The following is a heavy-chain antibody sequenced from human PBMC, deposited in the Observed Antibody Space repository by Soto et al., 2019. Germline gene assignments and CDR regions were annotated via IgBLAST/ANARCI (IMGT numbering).Heavy chain of an antibody. V-gene: IGHV1-18*01. D-gene: IGHD2-2*01. J-gene: IGHJ5*02. Sequence: QAQMVQSGAEVKKPWASVKVSCRTSGYTFTTYGVSWVRPAPGQGLEWMGWISGYNGDITYAERLQGRLTMTTDTSTSTAYMELRSLRPEDTAVYYCARDVGLLRLCSTTSGYLAAWGQGTLVTVSS. CDR2: ISGYNGDI. CDR1: GYTFTTYG. CDR3: ARDVGLLRLCSTTSGYLAA.